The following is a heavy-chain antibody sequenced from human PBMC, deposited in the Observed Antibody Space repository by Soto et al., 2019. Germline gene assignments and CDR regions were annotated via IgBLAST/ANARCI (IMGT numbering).Heavy chain of an antibody. Sequence: ASVRVPCKVSGYTLTELSMHWVRQAPGKGLEWMGGFDPEDGETIYAQKFQGRVTMTEDTSTDTAYMELSSLRSEDTAVYYCATAPVQLEPNCFDYWGQGTLVTVSS. J-gene: IGHJ4*02. CDR3: ATAPVQLEPNCFDY. CDR1: GYTLTELS. D-gene: IGHD1-1*01. V-gene: IGHV1-24*01. CDR2: FDPEDGET.